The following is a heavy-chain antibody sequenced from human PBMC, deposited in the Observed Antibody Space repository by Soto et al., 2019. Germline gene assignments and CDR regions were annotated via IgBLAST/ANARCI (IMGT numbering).Heavy chain of an antibody. Sequence: QVQLVQSGAEVKKPGASVKVSCKTSGYTFTNYPITWVRQAPGQGLEWVGWISAYSGSTNYAQNLQGRVTMTTDTFTSTVYMELRSLRYDDTAVYYCARDLGGVLMALDPWGQGTLLTVSS. V-gene: IGHV1-18*04. J-gene: IGHJ5*02. CDR2: ISAYSGST. CDR3: ARDLGGVLMALDP. CDR1: GYTFTNYP. D-gene: IGHD2-8*01.